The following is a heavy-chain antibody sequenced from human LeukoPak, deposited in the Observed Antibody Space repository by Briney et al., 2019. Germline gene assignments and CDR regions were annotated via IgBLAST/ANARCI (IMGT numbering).Heavy chain of an antibody. D-gene: IGHD3-22*01. CDR2: ISGSGGST. Sequence: PGGSLRLSCAVSGFTLSNYGMSWVRQAPGKGLQWVAGISGSGGSTNYADSVKGRFTISRDNRKHTLYLQMNSLRVEDTAVYFCAKRGVVIRVILVGFHKEAYYFDSWGQGALVAVSS. V-gene: IGHV3-23*01. CDR1: GFTLSNYG. CDR3: AKRGVVIRVILVGFHKEAYYFDS. J-gene: IGHJ4*02.